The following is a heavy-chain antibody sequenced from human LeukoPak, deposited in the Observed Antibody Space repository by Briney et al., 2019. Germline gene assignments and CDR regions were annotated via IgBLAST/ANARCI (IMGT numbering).Heavy chain of an antibody. CDR1: GFTFSSYE. D-gene: IGHD3-10*02. V-gene: IGHV3-48*03. Sequence: GGSLRLSCAASGFTFSSYEMNWVRQAPGKGLEWVSYISSGGSTIYYADAVKGRFTTSRENANNSLYLQMNSLRAEDTAVYYCAELGITMIGGVWGKGTTVTISS. CDR2: ISSGGSTI. CDR3: AELGITMIGGV. J-gene: IGHJ6*04.